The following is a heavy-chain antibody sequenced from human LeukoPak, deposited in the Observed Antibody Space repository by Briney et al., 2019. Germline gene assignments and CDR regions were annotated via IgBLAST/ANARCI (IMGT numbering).Heavy chain of an antibody. CDR1: GGSISSYY. D-gene: IGHD1-14*01. CDR2: IHSSGST. Sequence: SETLSLTCTVSGGSISSYYWAWIRQPPGKGLEWIGNIHSSGSTDYNPSLKSRVTMSVDTSKNQFSLKVNSVTAADTAVYYCGRDLEENGVTHWGLGTLVTVSS. J-gene: IGHJ4*02. V-gene: IGHV4-39*07. CDR3: GRDLEENGVTH.